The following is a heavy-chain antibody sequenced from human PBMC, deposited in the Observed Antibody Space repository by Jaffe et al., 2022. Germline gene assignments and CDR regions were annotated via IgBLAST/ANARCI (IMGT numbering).Heavy chain of an antibody. CDR3: ARDWTERWLQSHNWFDP. J-gene: IGHJ5*02. D-gene: IGHD5-12*01. CDR1: GGSISSGSYY. CDR2: IYTSGST. V-gene: IGHV4-61*02. Sequence: QVQLQESGPGLVKPSQTLSLTCTVSGGSISSGSYYWSWIRQPAGKGLEWIGRIYTSGSTNYNPSLKSRVTISVDTSKNQFSLKLSSVTAADTAVYYCARDWTERWLQSHNWFDPWGQGTLVTVSS.